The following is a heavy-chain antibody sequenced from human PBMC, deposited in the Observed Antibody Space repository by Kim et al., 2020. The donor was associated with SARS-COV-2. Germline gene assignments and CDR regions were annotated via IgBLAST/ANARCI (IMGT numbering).Heavy chain of an antibody. J-gene: IGHJ4*02. CDR1: GGSFSGYY. CDR3: ARALGSYDFWSGYQY. D-gene: IGHD3-3*01. Sequence: GGSFSGYYWSWIRQPPGKGLEWIGEINHSGSTNYNPSLTSRVTISVDTSQNQFSLKLSSVTAADTAVYYCARALGSYDFWSGYQYWGQGTLAT. CDR2: INHSGST. V-gene: IGHV4-34*01.